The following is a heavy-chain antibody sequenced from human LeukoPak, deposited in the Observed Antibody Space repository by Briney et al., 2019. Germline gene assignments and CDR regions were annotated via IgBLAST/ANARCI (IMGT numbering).Heavy chain of an antibody. J-gene: IGHJ4*02. CDR2: IYYSGST. Sequence: SGTLSLTCAVSGNSISSTNWWSWVRQPPGKGLEWIGEIYYSGSTNYNPSLKSRVTVPVDKSKNHFSLKLSSVTAADTAVYYCARARGAVFDYWGQGTLVTVSS. V-gene: IGHV4-4*02. D-gene: IGHD4/OR15-4a*01. CDR1: GNSISSTNW. CDR3: ARARGAVFDY.